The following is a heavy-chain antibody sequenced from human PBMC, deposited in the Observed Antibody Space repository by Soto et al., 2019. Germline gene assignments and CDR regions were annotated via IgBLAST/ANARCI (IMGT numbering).Heavy chain of an antibody. CDR1: GYTFTSYD. J-gene: IGHJ4*02. V-gene: IGHV1-8*01. D-gene: IGHD1-26*01. Sequence: GASVKVSCKASGYTFTSYDINWVRQATGQGLEWMGWMNPNSGNTGYAQKFQGRVTMTRNTSISTAYMELSSLRSEDTAVYYCARYQPLGELLTFDYWGQGTLVTVSS. CDR3: ARYQPLGELLTFDY. CDR2: MNPNSGNT.